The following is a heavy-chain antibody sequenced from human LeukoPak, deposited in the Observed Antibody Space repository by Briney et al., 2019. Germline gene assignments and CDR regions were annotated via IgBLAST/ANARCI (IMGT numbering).Heavy chain of an antibody. J-gene: IGHJ4*02. CDR3: AREISGGYPDY. D-gene: IGHD6-19*01. V-gene: IGHV1-69*04. CDR1: GGTFSSYA. CDR2: IIPILGIA. Sequence: SVKVSCKASGGTFSSYAISWVRQAPGQGLEWMGRIIPILGIANYAQKFQGRVTITADKSTSTAYMELSSLRSEDTAVYYCAREISGGYPDYWGQGTLVTVSS.